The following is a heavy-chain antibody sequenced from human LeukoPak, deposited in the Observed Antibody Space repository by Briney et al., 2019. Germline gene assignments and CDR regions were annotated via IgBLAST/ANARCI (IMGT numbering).Heavy chain of an antibody. CDR1: GFTFSSYG. J-gene: IGHJ4*02. CDR3: ARTKPQQFDILS. V-gene: IGHV3-23*01. CDR2: ISGSGGST. Sequence: GGSLRLSYAASGFTFSSYGMSWVRQAPGKGLEWVSAISGSGGSTYYADSVKGRFTVSRDNSKNTLYLQMNSLRAEDTAVYYCARTKPQQFDILSWGQGTLVTVSS. D-gene: IGHD3-9*01.